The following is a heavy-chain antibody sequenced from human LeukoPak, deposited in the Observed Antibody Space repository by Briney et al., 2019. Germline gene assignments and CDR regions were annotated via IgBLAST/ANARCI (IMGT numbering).Heavy chain of an antibody. D-gene: IGHD6-13*01. Sequence: GGSLRLYCAASGFTFSSYAMSWVRQAPGKGLQWVSALSGSGLSTYYADSVKGRFTISRDNSKNTLYLQMNSLRAEDTAVYYCAKGGESSSWLFDYWGQGTLVPVSS. J-gene: IGHJ4*02. V-gene: IGHV3-23*01. CDR2: LSGSGLST. CDR3: AKGGESSSWLFDY. CDR1: GFTFSSYA.